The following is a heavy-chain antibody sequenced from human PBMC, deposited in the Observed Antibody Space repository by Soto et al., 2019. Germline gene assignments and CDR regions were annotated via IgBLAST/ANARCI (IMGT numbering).Heavy chain of an antibody. CDR1: GGSISSSSYY. CDR3: ASTGYYYYGMDV. Sequence: PSETLSLTCTVSGGSISSSSYYWGWIRQPPGKGLEWIGSIYYSGSTYYNPSLKSRVTISVDTSKNQFSLKLSSVTAADTAVYYCASTGYYYYGMDVWGQGTTV. V-gene: IGHV4-39*01. CDR2: IYYSGST. J-gene: IGHJ6*02.